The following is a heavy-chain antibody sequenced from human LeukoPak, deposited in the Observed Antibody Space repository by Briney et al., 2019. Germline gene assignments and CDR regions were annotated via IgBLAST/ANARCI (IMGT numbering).Heavy chain of an antibody. Sequence: SETLSLTCTVSGGSISSYYWSWIRQPPGKGLEWIWYIYYSGSTNYSPSLKSRVTISVDTSKNQFSLKLSSVTAADTAVYYCARVIQDCSGGSCYSIDYWGQGTLVSVSS. V-gene: IGHV4-59*01. CDR1: GGSISSYY. J-gene: IGHJ4*02. CDR3: ARVIQDCSGGSCYSIDY. CDR2: IYYSGST. D-gene: IGHD2-15*01.